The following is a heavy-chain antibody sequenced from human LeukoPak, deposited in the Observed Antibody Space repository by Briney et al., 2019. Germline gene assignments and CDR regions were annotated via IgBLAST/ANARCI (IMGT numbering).Heavy chain of an antibody. Sequence: ASVKVSCKASGYTFTGYYMHWVRQAPGQGLEWIGWINPNSGGTNYAQKFQGRVAMTRDTSISTAYMELSRLRSDDTAVYYCARARTYYYDSSGYYKTAEFDYWGQGTLVTVSS. D-gene: IGHD3-22*01. CDR2: INPNSGGT. CDR1: GYTFTGYY. V-gene: IGHV1-2*02. J-gene: IGHJ4*02. CDR3: ARARTYYYDSSGYYKTAEFDY.